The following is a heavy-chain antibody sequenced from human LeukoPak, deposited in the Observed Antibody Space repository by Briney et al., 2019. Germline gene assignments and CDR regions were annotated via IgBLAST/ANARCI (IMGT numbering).Heavy chain of an antibody. CDR2: IKADGSEK. CDR3: ARESSVVRGVITDFDY. D-gene: IGHD3-10*01. J-gene: IGHJ4*02. V-gene: IGHV3-7*01. Sequence: PGGSLRLSCAASGFTFSSYWMSWVRQAPGKGLEWVANIKADGSEKFYVDSVKGRFTISRDNAKYSLYLQMNSLRAEDTAVYYCARESSVVRGVITDFDYWGQGTLVTVSS. CDR1: GFTFSSYW.